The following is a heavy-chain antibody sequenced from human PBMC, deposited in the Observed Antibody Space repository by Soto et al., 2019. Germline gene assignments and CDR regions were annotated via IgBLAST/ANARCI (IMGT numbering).Heavy chain of an antibody. D-gene: IGHD5-12*01. CDR3: ARTPMATLYFDY. Sequence: SETLSLTCTVSGGSISGYYWSWMRQPPGQGLEWIGYIYHSGTIRYNPSLESRVTISVDTSKNQFSLKLASVTAADTAVYYCARTPMATLYFDYWGQGTLVTVSS. CDR2: IYHSGTI. V-gene: IGHV4-59*01. J-gene: IGHJ4*02. CDR1: GGSISGYY.